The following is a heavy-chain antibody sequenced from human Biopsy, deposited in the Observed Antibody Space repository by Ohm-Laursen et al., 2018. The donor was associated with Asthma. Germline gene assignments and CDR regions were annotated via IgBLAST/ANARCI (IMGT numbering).Heavy chain of an antibody. D-gene: IGHD2-2*01. CDR2: INWNGNVI. J-gene: IGHJ6*02. CDR3: AKEVVPAAYFFYGMGV. V-gene: IGHV3-9*01. CDR1: GFAVSRDH. Sequence: SLRLSCAASGFAVSRDHMFWVRQAPGKGLEWVSGINWNGNVIGYADSVKGRFTTSRDNANNSLFLDMNSLRVEDTALYYCAKEVVPAAYFFYGMGVWGQGTTVTVSS.